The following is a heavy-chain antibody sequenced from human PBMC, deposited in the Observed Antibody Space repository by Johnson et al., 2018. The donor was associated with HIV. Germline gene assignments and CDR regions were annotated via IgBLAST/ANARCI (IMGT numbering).Heavy chain of an antibody. V-gene: IGHV3-30*03. D-gene: IGHD4-11*01. CDR1: GFTFSSYG. J-gene: IGHJ3*02. CDR2: ISYDGSNK. CDR3: ARTDSAPAHDAFDI. Sequence: QVQLVESGGGVVQPGRSLRLSCAASGFTFSSYGMHWVRQAPGKGLEWVAVISYDGSNKYYADSVKGRFTISRDNAKNSLYLQMNSLRAEDTAVYYCARTDSAPAHDAFDIWGQWTMVTVSS.